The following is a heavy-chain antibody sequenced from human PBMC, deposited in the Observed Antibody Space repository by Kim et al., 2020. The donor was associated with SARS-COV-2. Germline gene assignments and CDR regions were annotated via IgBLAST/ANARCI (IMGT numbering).Heavy chain of an antibody. CDR1: GGSISSYY. J-gene: IGHJ4*02. CDR2: IYYSGST. Sequence: SETLSLTCTVSGGSISSYYWSWIRQPPGKGLEWIGYIYYSGSTNYNPSLKSRVTISVDTSKNQFSLKLSSVTAADTAVYYCARAPWFGEFTFDYWGQGTL. D-gene: IGHD3-10*01. V-gene: IGHV4-59*01. CDR3: ARAPWFGEFTFDY.